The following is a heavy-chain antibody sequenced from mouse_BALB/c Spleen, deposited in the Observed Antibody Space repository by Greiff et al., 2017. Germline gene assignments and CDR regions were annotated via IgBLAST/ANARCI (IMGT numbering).Heavy chain of an antibody. J-gene: IGHJ3*01. V-gene: IGHV1-9*01. Sequence: VQGVESGAELMKPGASVKISCKATGYTFSSYWIEWVKQRPGHGLEWIGEILPGSGSTNYNEKFKGKATFTADTSSNTAYMQLSSLTSEDSAVYYCARWRDYYDYDRVFAYWGQGTLVTVSA. CDR3: ARWRDYYDYDRVFAY. CDR1: GYTFSSYW. CDR2: ILPGSGST. D-gene: IGHD2-4*01.